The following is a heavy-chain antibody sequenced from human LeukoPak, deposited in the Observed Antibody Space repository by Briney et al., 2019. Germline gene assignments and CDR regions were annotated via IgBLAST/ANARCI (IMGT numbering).Heavy chain of an antibody. CDR3: ARDGKAAAGGFDY. J-gene: IGHJ4*02. CDR2: IIPIFGTA. D-gene: IGHD6-13*01. Sequence: ASVKVSCKASGGTFSSYAISWVRQAPGQGLEWMGGIIPIFGTANYAQKFQGRVTITAGESTSTAYMELSSLRSEDTAVYYCARDGKAAAGGFDYWGQGTLVTVSS. CDR1: GGTFSSYA. V-gene: IGHV1-69*13.